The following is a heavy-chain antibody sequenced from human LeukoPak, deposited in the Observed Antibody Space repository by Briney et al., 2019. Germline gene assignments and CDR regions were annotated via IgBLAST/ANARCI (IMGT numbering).Heavy chain of an antibody. CDR1: GFTFSNAW. D-gene: IGHD1-26*01. CDR3: ARDAGGRTQREGWFDP. V-gene: IGHV3-21*01. J-gene: IGHJ5*02. Sequence: VGSLRLSCAASGFTFSNAWMSWVRQAPGKGLEWVSSISSGGMWIYYADSLKGRFTISRDNAKNSLYLQMKSLRVEDTAVYYCARDAGGRTQREGWFDPWGQGTLVTVSS. CDR2: ISSGGMWI.